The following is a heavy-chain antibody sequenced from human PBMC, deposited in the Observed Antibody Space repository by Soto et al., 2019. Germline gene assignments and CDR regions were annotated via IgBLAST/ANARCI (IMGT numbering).Heavy chain of an antibody. CDR3: ANRGFSSSSGEYYYYGVDV. D-gene: IGHD6-6*01. V-gene: IGHV3-23*01. Sequence: GGSLRLSCAASGFTFSSYAMSWVRQAPGKGLEWVSAISGSGGSTYYADSVKGRFTISRDNSKNTLYLQMNVLGADDTAVYYCANRGFSSSSGEYYYYGVDVWGEGTTVTVSS. CDR1: GFTFSSYA. J-gene: IGHJ6*01. CDR2: ISGSGGST.